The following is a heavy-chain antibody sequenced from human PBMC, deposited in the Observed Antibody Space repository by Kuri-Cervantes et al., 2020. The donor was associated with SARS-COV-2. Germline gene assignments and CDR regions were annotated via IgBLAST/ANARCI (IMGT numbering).Heavy chain of an antibody. CDR1: GYTLTELS. CDR2: FDPEDGET. CDR3: ARRNSGSYSDTLTYFDY. D-gene: IGHD1-26*01. Sequence: ASVKVSCKVSGYTLTELSMHWVRQAPGKGLEWMGGFDPEDGETIYAQKFQGRVTMTEDTSTDTAYMELSSLRSDDTAVYYCARRNSGSYSDTLTYFDYWAREPWSPSPQ. J-gene: IGHJ4*02. V-gene: IGHV1-24*01.